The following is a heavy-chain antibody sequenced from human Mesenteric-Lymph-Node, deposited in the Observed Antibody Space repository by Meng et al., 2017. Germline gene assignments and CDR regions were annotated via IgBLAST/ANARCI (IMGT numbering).Heavy chain of an antibody. V-gene: IGHV3-11*01. CDR3: ARVVIAAAGTSFDY. Sequence: QVQLVVYGGGFVKPGGLSRLSCASSGFTFSDYYMSWIRQAPGKGLEWVSYISSSGSTIYYADSVKGRFTISRDNAKNSLYLQMNSLRAEDTAVYYCARVVIAAAGTSFDYWGQGTLVTVSS. CDR2: ISSSGSTI. D-gene: IGHD6-13*01. CDR1: GFTFSDYY. J-gene: IGHJ4*02.